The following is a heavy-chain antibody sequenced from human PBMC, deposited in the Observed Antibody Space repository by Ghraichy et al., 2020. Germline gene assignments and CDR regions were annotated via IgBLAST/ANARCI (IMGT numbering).Heavy chain of an antibody. CDR2: INHSGST. CDR1: GGSFSGYH. CDR3: ARSIAPHITIFEIVIARREYFDY. D-gene: IGHD3-3*01. Sequence: SETLSLTCAVYGGSFSGYHWSWIRQAPGTGLEWIGEINHSGSTKYNPSLKSRVTISVDTSKNQFSLKLSSVTAADTAVYYCARSIAPHITIFEIVIARREYFDYWGQGTLVTVSS. V-gene: IGHV4-34*01. J-gene: IGHJ4*02.